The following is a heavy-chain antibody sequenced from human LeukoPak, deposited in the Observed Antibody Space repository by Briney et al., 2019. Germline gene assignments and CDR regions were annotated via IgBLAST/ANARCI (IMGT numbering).Heavy chain of an antibody. CDR3: ARTRGSYFGSSFDY. V-gene: IGHV3-48*01. Sequence: GGSLRLSCAASGFTFSSYSMNWVRQPPGKGLDWVSYISSDSITIYYADSVKGRFTISRDNAKNSLYLQMHSLRAEDTAMYYCARTRGSYFGSSFDYWGQGTLVTVSS. CDR1: GFTFSSYS. J-gene: IGHJ4*02. CDR2: ISSDSITI. D-gene: IGHD1-26*01.